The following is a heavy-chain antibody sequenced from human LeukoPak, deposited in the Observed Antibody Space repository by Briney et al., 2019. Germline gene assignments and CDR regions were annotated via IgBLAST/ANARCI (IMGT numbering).Heavy chain of an antibody. J-gene: IGHJ5*02. CDR1: GGSFSGYY. V-gene: IGHV4-34*01. CDR3: ARVKNRIAAAGTGWFDP. D-gene: IGHD6-13*01. Sequence: PSETLSLTCAVYGGSFSGYYWSWIRQPPGKGLEWIGEINRSGSTNYNPSLKSRVTISVDTSKNQFSLKLSSVTAADTAVYYCARVKNRIAAAGTGWFDPWGQGTLVTVSS. CDR2: INRSGST.